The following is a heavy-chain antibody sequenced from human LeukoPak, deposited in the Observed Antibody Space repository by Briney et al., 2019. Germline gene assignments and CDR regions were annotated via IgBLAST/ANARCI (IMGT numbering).Heavy chain of an antibody. CDR2: ISGSGGST. V-gene: IGHV3-23*01. Sequence: GGSLRLSCAASGFTFSNYAMSWVRQAPGKGLEWVSAISGSGGSTYYADSVKGRFTISRDNSKNSLYLQMSSLRADDTAVYYCARDATRGGDNDYWGQGTRVIVSS. CDR3: ARDATRGGDNDY. CDR1: GFTFSNYA. J-gene: IGHJ4*02. D-gene: IGHD2-21*02.